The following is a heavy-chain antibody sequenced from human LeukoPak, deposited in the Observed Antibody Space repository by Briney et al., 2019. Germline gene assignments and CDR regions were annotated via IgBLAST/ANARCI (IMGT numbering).Heavy chain of an antibody. CDR1: GFTFTNYA. V-gene: IGHV3-23*01. D-gene: IGHD3-9*01. J-gene: IGHJ5*02. CDR3: ARDREVLRYFDWLPSYWFDP. Sequence: GGSLRLSCAASGFTFTNYAMSWVRQAPGKGLEWVSGINDDGGSTYYADSVKGRFTISRDNSRNTLYLQMNSLRAEDTAVYYCARDREVLRYFDWLPSYWFDPWGQGTLVTVSS. CDR2: INDDGGST.